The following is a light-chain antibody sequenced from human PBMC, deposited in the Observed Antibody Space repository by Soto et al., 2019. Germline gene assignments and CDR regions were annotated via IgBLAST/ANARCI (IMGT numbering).Light chain of an antibody. CDR1: SSNIGAGYD. V-gene: IGLV1-40*01. Sequence: QSVLTQSPSVSGAPGQRVTISSTGSSSNIGAGYDVHWYQQLPGTAPKLLIYGNSNRPSGVPDRFSGSKSGTSASLAITGLPAEDEADYYCQSYDSSLSGYVFGTGTQLTVL. CDR3: QSYDSSLSGYV. J-gene: IGLJ1*01. CDR2: GNS.